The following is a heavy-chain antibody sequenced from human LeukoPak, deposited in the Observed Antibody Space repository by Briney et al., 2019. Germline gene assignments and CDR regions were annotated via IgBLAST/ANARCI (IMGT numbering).Heavy chain of an antibody. D-gene: IGHD5-24*01. CDR1: GFTFSSYA. V-gene: IGHV3-30-3*01. J-gene: IGHJ3*02. CDR2: ISYDGSNK. CDR3: ARGGGYNFKAFDI. Sequence: GRSLRLSCAASGFTFSSYAMHWVRQAPGKGLEWVAVISYDGSNKYYADSVKGRFTISRDNSKNTLYLQMNSLRAEDTAVYYCARGGGYNFKAFDIWGQGTMVTVSS.